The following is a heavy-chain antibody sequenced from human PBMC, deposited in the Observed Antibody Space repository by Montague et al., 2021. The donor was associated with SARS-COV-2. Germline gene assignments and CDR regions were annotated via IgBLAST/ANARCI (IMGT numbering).Heavy chain of an antibody. J-gene: IGHJ6*03. Sequence: SETLSLTCAVHGTSFSGYYWNWILQPPGKGLEWIGEINHGGSTKYSPSLKSRLTISADTSKNQFSLKLTSVAAADTAVYYCARLRDGVVPSPILGVGPYYSYYYMDVWARGTTVTVSS. CDR3: ARLRDGVVPSPILGVGPYYSYYYMDV. V-gene: IGHV4-34*01. D-gene: IGHD3-10*01. CDR2: INHGGST. CDR1: GTSFSGYY.